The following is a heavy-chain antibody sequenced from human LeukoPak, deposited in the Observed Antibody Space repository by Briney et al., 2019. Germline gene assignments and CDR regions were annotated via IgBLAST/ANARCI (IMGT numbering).Heavy chain of an antibody. CDR2: ISGSGGRT. J-gene: IGHJ4*02. Sequence: PGGSLRLSCAASGFTFSSYAMSWVRQAPGKGLEWVSAISGSGGRTYSADPVKGRFSISRDNYKNLLYLQMHSLRAEDTGVYYCAKAVPWFERFDHWGQGTLVTVSS. V-gene: IGHV3-23*01. D-gene: IGHD3-10*01. CDR3: AKAVPWFERFDH. CDR1: GFTFSSYA.